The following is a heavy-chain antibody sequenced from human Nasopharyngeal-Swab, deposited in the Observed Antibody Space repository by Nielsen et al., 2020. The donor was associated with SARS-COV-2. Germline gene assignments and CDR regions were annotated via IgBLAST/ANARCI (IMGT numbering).Heavy chain of an antibody. D-gene: IGHD6-19*01. CDR1: GFTVSSNY. J-gene: IGHJ4*02. CDR2: IYGGDST. CDR3: ASSPSRGWYEYHLDN. Sequence: GESLKISCAVSGFTVSSNYMSWVRRAPGKGLEWVSVIYGGDSTYYADSVRGRFTVTRHISENTLYLQMNSLRAEDTAVYYCASSPSRGWYEYHLDNWGQGTLVTVSS. V-gene: IGHV3-53*04.